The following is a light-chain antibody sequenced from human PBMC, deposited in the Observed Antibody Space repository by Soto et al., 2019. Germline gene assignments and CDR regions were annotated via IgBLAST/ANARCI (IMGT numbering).Light chain of an antibody. V-gene: IGLV2-11*01. J-gene: IGLJ1*01. Sequence: QSVLTQPRSVSGSPGQSVTISCTGTSSEVGGYNYVSWYQQHPGKAPKLMIFDVSKRPSGVPDRFSGSKSGNTASLTISGLQPEDEADYYCCSYAGSYTFYVFGTGTKVTVL. CDR3: CSYAGSYTFYV. CDR2: DVS. CDR1: SSEVGGYNY.